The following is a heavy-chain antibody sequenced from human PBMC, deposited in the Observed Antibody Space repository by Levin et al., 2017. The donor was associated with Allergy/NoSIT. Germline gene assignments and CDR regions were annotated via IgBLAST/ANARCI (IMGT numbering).Heavy chain of an antibody. D-gene: IGHD5-24*01. CDR3: ARGRDGSFDH. J-gene: IGHJ4*02. Sequence: SCAASGFTFSAYDMHWVRQRIGKGLEWISTFNTAGDTHYPDSVKGRFIISRDNAKNSLYLQMDNLGAGETAVYYCARGRDGSFDHWGQGTLVTVSS. V-gene: IGHV3-13*01. CDR1: GFTFSAYD. CDR2: FNTAGDT.